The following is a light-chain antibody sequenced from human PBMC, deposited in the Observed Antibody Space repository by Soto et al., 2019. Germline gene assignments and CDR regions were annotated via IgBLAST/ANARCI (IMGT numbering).Light chain of an antibody. Sequence: QSALTQPASVSGSPGQSITISCTGTSSDVGNYKYVSWYQQHPGKAPQLMIYEVSNRPSGVSNRFSGSKSGNTASLTISGLQSEDETDYYGFSYTSSGTYGFGTGTKVTVL. V-gene: IGLV2-14*01. J-gene: IGLJ1*01. CDR1: SSDVGNYKY. CDR3: FSYTSSGTYG. CDR2: EVS.